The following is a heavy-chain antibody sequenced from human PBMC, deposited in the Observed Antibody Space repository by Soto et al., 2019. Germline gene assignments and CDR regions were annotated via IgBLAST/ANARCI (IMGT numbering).Heavy chain of an antibody. CDR1: GFHFCYYA. CDR2: MSYDGSNK. J-gene: IGHJ4*02. V-gene: IGHV3-30-3*01. Sequence: GGSLRLSCAASGFHFCYYAISWVRQAPGNGLEWVTVMSYDGSNKYYVVSVKGRFTISRDNAKNSLYLQMNSLRAEDTAVYYCARDLEKFNYFDYWGQGTLVTVSS. CDR3: ARDLEKFNYFDY.